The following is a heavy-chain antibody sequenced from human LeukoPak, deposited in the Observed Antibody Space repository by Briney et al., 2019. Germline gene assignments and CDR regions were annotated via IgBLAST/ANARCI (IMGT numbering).Heavy chain of an antibody. CDR3: ARAFAKTGKYYFDY. Sequence: SVKVSCKASGGTFCSYAISWVRQAPGQGLEWMGRIIPIFGIANYAQKFQGRVTITADKSTSTAYMELSSLRSEDTAVYYCARAFAKTGKYYFDYWGQGTLVTVSS. D-gene: IGHD1-14*01. CDR2: IIPIFGIA. CDR1: GGTFCSYA. V-gene: IGHV1-69*04. J-gene: IGHJ4*02.